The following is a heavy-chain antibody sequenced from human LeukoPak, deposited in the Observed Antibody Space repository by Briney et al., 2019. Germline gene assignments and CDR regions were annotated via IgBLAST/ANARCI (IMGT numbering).Heavy chain of an antibody. Sequence: GGSLRLSCAASGFTFSSYSMNWVRQAPGKGLEWVSVIYSGGSTDYADSVKGRFTISRDNSKNTVYLQMNSLRPEDTAMYYCAREGGYVFDYWGQGTLVTVSS. J-gene: IGHJ4*02. D-gene: IGHD5-12*01. CDR3: AREGGYVFDY. CDR2: IYSGGST. V-gene: IGHV3-53*01. CDR1: GFTFSSYS.